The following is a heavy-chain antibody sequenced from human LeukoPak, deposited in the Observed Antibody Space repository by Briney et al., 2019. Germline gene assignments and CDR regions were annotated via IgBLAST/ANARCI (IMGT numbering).Heavy chain of an antibody. CDR1: GFTFSNYE. V-gene: IGHV3-48*03. Sequence: GGSLRLSCAASGFTFSNYEMNWVRQATGKGLEWVSYISSSGSTIYYADSVKGRFTISRDNAKNSLYLQMNSLRAEDTAVYYCARAFYDFLTGYPAYFDYWGQGTLVTVSS. CDR2: ISSSGSTI. D-gene: IGHD3-9*01. CDR3: ARAFYDFLTGYPAYFDY. J-gene: IGHJ4*02.